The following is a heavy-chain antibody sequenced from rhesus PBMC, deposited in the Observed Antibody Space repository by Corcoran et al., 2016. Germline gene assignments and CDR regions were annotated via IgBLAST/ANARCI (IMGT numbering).Heavy chain of an antibody. D-gene: IGHD4-23*01. Sequence: EVQLAESGGGLVQPGGSLSLSCAASGLTFSGYEMHWVRQVPGKGLESVSVIGGDSSYTHYADPVKGRVTISRDNAKNSLSLQMNSLRAEDTAVYYCARRGVTTFAFDFWGQGLRVTVSS. CDR1: GLTFSGYE. CDR2: IGGDSSYT. CDR3: ARRGVTTFAFDF. V-gene: IGHV3-115*02. J-gene: IGHJ3*01.